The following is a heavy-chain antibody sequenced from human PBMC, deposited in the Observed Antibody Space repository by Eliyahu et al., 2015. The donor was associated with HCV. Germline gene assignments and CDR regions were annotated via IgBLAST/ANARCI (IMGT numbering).Heavy chain of an antibody. D-gene: IGHD3-9*01. CDR1: GGSISSSSYY. J-gene: IGHJ4*02. V-gene: IGHV4-39*07. CDR2: IYYSGST. CDR3: ASHEPLDWLFY. Sequence: QLQLQESGPGLVKPSETLSLTCTVSGGSISSSSYYWGWIRQPPGKGLEWIGSIYYSGSTYYNPSLKSRVTISVDTSKNQFSLKLSSVTAADTAVYYCASHEPLDWLFYWGQGTLVTVSS.